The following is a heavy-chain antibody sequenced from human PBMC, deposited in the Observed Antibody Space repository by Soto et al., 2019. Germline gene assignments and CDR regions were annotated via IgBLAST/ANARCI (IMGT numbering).Heavy chain of an antibody. V-gene: IGHV4-39*01. D-gene: IGHD5-18*01. CDR1: GGSISSSSYY. J-gene: IGHJ6*02. CDR3: ARTNVDTAMGYYYYYYGMDV. Sequence: SETLSLTCTVSGGSISSSSYYWGWIRQPPGKGLEWIGSIYYSGSTYYNPSLKSRVTIPVDTSKNQFSLKLSSVTAADTAVYYCARTNVDTAMGYYYYYYGMDVWGQGTTVTVSS. CDR2: IYYSGST.